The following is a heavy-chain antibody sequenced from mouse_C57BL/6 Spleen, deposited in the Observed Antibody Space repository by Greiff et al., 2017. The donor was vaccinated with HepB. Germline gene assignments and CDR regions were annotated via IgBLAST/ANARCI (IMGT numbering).Heavy chain of an antibody. CDR2: IDPETGGT. D-gene: IGHD1-1*01. J-gene: IGHJ2*01. CDR1: GYTFTDYE. CDR3: TRPACDYGMPQYYFDY. V-gene: IGHV1-15*01. Sequence: VQLQQSGAELVRPGASVTLSCKASGYTFTDYEMHWVKQTPVHGLEWIGAIDPETGGTAYNQKFKGKAILTADKSSSTAYMELRSLPSEGSAVYYCTRPACDYGMPQYYFDYWGQGTTLTVSS.